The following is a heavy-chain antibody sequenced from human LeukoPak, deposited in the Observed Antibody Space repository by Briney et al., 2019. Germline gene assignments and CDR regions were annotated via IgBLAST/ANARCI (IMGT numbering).Heavy chain of an antibody. V-gene: IGHV3-23*01. Sequence: GGSLRLSCAASGFTFSSYGMSWVRQAPGKGLEWVSAISGSGGSTYYADSVKGRSTISRDNSKNTLYLQMNSLRAEDTAVYYCAKYDYVWGSYRYTLLDYWGQGTLVTVSS. D-gene: IGHD3-16*02. CDR2: ISGSGGST. J-gene: IGHJ4*02. CDR3: AKYDYVWGSYRYTLLDY. CDR1: GFTFSSYG.